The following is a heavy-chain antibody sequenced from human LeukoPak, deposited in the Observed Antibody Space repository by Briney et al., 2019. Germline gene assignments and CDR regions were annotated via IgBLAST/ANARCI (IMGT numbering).Heavy chain of an antibody. CDR1: GFTFSSYW. J-gene: IGHJ4*02. Sequence: GGSLRLSCAASGFTFSSYWMSWVRQAPGKGLEWVANIKQDGSEKYYVDSVKGRFTISRDNAKNSLYLQMNSLRAEDTAVYYCARDLSGVTGYTYGRGIDYWGQGALVTVSS. CDR2: IKQDGSEK. CDR3: ARDLSGVTGYTYGRGIDY. D-gene: IGHD5-18*01. V-gene: IGHV3-7*01.